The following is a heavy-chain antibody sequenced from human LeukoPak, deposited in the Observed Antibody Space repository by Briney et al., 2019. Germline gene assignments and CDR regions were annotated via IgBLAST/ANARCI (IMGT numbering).Heavy chain of an antibody. J-gene: IGHJ4*02. CDR3: ARDQIHSSTSCLDY. CDR1: GFTFSSYA. Sequence: GGSLRLSCAASGFTFSSYAMHWVRQAPGKGLEWVAVISYDGSNKYYADSVKGRFTISRDNSRNTLYLQMNSLRAEDTAVYYCARDQIHSSTSCLDYWGQGTLVTVSS. D-gene: IGHD2-2*01. V-gene: IGHV3-30*04. CDR2: ISYDGSNK.